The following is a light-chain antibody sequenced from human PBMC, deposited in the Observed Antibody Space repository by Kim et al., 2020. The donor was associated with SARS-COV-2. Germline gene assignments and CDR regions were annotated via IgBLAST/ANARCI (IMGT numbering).Light chain of an antibody. Sequence: ASVGDRVTITCRESQTIIKDFNCYQQKPEKAPKLLIYATSTLQSGVPSRFSGSGSGTHFTLTITSLQPEDFATYYGQQSYRNPRTFGQGTKVDIK. CDR1: QTIIKD. CDR2: ATS. CDR3: QQSYRNPRT. V-gene: IGKV1-39*01. J-gene: IGKJ1*01.